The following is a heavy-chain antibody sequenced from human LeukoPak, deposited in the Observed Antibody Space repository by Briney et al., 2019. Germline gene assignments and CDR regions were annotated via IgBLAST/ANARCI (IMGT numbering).Heavy chain of an antibody. D-gene: IGHD3-9*01. Sequence: PGGSLRLSCAASGFTVNNNYMTWVRQAPGKGLDWVSVIDSDGNTYYADSVMGRFSISRDNSKNMVFLQMNSLRAEDTAVYYCARGLHDLLRGHMGYWGQGTLVTVSS. J-gene: IGHJ4*02. CDR2: IDSDGNT. CDR3: ARGLHDLLRGHMGY. V-gene: IGHV3-53*01. CDR1: GFTVNNNY.